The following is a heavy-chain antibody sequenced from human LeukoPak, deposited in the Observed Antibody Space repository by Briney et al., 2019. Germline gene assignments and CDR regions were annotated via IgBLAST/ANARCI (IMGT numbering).Heavy chain of an antibody. CDR1: GDSVSSNSAA. J-gene: IGHJ4*02. CDR3: AREGGEEERRYSSGWFRWAVFDY. D-gene: IGHD6-19*01. V-gene: IGHV6-1*01. Sequence: SQTLSLTCAISGDSVSSNSAAWKWIRQSPSRGLEWLGRTYYRSKWYNDYAVSVKSRITINPDTSKNQFSLQLNSVTPEDTAVYYCAREGGEEERRYSSGWFRWAVFDYWGQGTLVTVSS. CDR2: TYYRSKWYN.